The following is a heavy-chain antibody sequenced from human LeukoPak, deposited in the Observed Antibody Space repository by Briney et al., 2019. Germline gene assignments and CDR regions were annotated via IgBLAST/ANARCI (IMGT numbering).Heavy chain of an antibody. D-gene: IGHD2-21*01. V-gene: IGHV4-39*07. CDR3: ARDLAGHFGGFHFDY. CDR2: IYYSGST. J-gene: IGHJ4*02. CDR1: GGSISSSNYY. Sequence: PSETLSLTCTVSGGSISSSNYYWGWIRQPPGKGLEWIGSIYYSGSTYYNPSLKSRVTISLDTSKNQFSLKLSSVTAADTAVYYCARDLAGHFGGFHFDYWGQGTLVTVSS.